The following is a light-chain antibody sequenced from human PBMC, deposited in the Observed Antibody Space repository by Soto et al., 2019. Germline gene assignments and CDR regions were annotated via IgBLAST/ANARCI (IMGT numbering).Light chain of an antibody. J-gene: IGKJ1*01. V-gene: IGKV3-15*01. CDR3: QQYNNSWT. Sequence: EIVLTQSPGTLSLSPGERATLSCRASQSVSSNLAWYQQKPGQAPRLLIYGASTRATGIPARFSGSGSGTEFTLTISSLQSEDFAVYYCQQYNNSWTFGQGTKVDIK. CDR1: QSVSSN. CDR2: GAS.